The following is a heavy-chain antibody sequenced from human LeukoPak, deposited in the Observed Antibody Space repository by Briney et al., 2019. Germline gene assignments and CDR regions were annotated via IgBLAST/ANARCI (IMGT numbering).Heavy chain of an antibody. Sequence: GGSLRLSCAASGLTFSSYTMNWVRQAPGKGLEWVSYISSSSSTIYYADSVKGRFTISRDNAKNSLYLQMNSLRAEDTAVYYWARGIAARPASYYYYYMDVWGKGATVTVSS. CDR3: ARGIAARPASYYYYYMDV. CDR2: ISSSSSTI. J-gene: IGHJ6*03. V-gene: IGHV3-48*01. CDR1: GLTFSSYT. D-gene: IGHD6-6*01.